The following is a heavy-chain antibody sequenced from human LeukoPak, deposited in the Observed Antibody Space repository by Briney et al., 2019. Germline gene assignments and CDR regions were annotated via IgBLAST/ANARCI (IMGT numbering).Heavy chain of an antibody. D-gene: IGHD6-13*01. J-gene: IGHJ3*02. V-gene: IGHV3-66*01. CDR3: ARDPTRLYSSSWFDAFDI. Sequence: GGTLRLSRAASGFTFSSYGMSWVRQAPGKGLEWVSVTYSGGSTYYADSVKGRFTISRDNAKNSLYLQMNSLRAEDTAVYYCARDPTRLYSSSWFDAFDIWGQGTMVTVSS. CDR1: GFTFSSYG. CDR2: TYSGGST.